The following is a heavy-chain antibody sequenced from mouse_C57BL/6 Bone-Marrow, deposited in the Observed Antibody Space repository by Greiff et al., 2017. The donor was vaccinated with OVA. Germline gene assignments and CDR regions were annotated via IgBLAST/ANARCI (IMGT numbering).Heavy chain of an antibody. J-gene: IGHJ3*01. CDR1: GYTFTDYY. CDR3: ARIYYDYDEWCAY. V-gene: IGHV1-76*01. Sequence: VKLQQSGAELVRPGASVKLSCKASGYTFTDYYINWVKQRPGQGLEWIARIYPGSGNTYYNEKFKGKATLTAEKSSSTAYMQLSSLTSEDSAVYFCARIYYDYDEWCAYWGQGTLVTVSA. CDR2: IYPGSGNT. D-gene: IGHD2-4*01.